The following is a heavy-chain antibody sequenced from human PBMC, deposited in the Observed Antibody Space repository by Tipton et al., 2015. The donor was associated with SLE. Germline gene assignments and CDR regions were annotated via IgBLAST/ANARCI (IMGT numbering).Heavy chain of an antibody. CDR3: ARANGVVGGQVPYWYFDL. CDR2: IHHSGIT. D-gene: IGHD3-3*01. CDR1: GASISRSSDY. V-gene: IGHV4-39*07. Sequence: GLVKPSETLSLTCTVSGASISRSSDYWVWIRQAPGKGLEWTGTIHHSGITYYNPSLKSRVTISVDTSKNQFSLKLRSVTAADTAVYYCARANGVVGGQVPYWYFDLWGRGTLVSVSS. J-gene: IGHJ2*01.